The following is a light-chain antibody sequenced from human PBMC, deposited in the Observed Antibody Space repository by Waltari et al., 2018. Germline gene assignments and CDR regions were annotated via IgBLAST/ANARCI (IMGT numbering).Light chain of an antibody. V-gene: IGKV1-39*01. J-gene: IGKJ2*01. CDR3: EQTYGSPHT. Sequence: DIQMTQSPSSLSASVGDRLTITCRASQSVSTLLNWHQQKPGKAPKVLIYGASNLQSGVPSTFSGTGSATDFTLTISSLQPEDFATYYCEQTYGSPHTFGQGTKLEIK. CDR2: GAS. CDR1: QSVSTL.